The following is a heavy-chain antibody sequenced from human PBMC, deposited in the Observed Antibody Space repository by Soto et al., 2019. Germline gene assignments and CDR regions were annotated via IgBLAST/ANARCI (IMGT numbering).Heavy chain of an antibody. V-gene: IGHV3-9*01. CDR1: GFTFDDYA. J-gene: IGHJ6*02. CDR2: ISWNSGSI. Sequence: PGGSLRLSCAASGFTFDDYAMHWVRQAPGKGLEWVSGISWNSGSIGYADSVKGRLTISRDNAKNSLYLQMNSLRAEGTALYYCAKDTTPRVYYYGMDVWGQGTTVTVSS. CDR3: AKDTTPRVYYYGMDV.